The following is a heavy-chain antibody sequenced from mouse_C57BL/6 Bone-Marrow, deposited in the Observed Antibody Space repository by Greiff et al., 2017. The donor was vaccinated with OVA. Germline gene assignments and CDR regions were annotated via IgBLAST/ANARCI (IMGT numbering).Heavy chain of an antibody. D-gene: IGHD2-3*01. CDR2: IDPETGGT. V-gene: IGHV1-15*01. Sequence: LQESGAELVRPGASVTLSCKASGYTFTDYEMHWVKQTPVHGLEWIGAIDPETGGTAYNQKFKGKAILTADKSSSTAYMELRSLTSEDSAVYYCTRSGLSTWFAYWGQGTLVTVSA. J-gene: IGHJ3*01. CDR1: GYTFTDYE. CDR3: TRSGLSTWFAY.